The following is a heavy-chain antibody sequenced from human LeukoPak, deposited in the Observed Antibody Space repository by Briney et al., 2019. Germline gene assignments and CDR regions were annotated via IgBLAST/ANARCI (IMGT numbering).Heavy chain of an antibody. D-gene: IGHD3-9*01. J-gene: IGHJ4*02. CDR2: IYPDDSDT. CDR3: ARPRLSGTGYLDY. V-gene: IGHV5-51*01. Sequence: PGDSLKISCKGSVYRFTNYWIGWVRQVPGKGLESMGIIYPDDSDTRYSPSFQGQVTISADKSISTAYLQWSSLKASDTAIYYCARPRLSGTGYLDYWGQGTLVTVSS. CDR1: VYRFTNYW.